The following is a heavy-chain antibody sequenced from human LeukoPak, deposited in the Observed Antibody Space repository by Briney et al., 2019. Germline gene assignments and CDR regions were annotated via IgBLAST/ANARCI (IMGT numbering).Heavy chain of an antibody. D-gene: IGHD2/OR15-2a*01. CDR2: IIPIFGTA. J-gene: IGHJ4*02. V-gene: IGHV1-69*13. Sequence: GASVKVSCKASGYTFTSYGISWVRQAPGQGLEWMGGIIPIFGTANYAQKFQGRVTITADESTSTAYMELSSLRSEDTAVYYCARAIHPFPTPDYWGQGTLVTVSS. CDR1: GYTFTSYG. CDR3: ARAIHPFPTPDY.